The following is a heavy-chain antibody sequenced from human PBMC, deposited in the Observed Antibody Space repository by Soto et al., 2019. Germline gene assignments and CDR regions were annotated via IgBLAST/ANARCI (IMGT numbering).Heavy chain of an antibody. V-gene: IGHV1-2*04. CDR1: GYTFTGYY. CDR3: ARAAMGGSSWPFDY. D-gene: IGHD6-13*01. J-gene: IGHJ4*02. Sequence: VKVSCKASGYTFTGYYIHWMRQAPGQGLEWMGWLNPDTGYADYTQKFQGWVTLTRDTSTSTAYMELNSLKSDDTAVYYCARAAMGGSSWPFDYWGQGTLVTVSS. CDR2: LNPDTGYA.